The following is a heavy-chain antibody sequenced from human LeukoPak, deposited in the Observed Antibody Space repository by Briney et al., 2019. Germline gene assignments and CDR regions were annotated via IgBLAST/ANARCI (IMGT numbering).Heavy chain of an antibody. V-gene: IGHV3-7*01. D-gene: IGHD2-15*01. CDR1: EFTFSTYW. J-gene: IGHJ3*02. CDR3: ARHRSGGSQDDAFDI. CDR2: IKQDGSEK. Sequence: GGSLRLSCAASEFTFSTYWMTWVRQAPGKGLEWVADIKQDGSEKYYVDSVKGRFTISRQNAKKSLFLQTNSLRAEDTAVYYCARHRSGGSQDDAFDIWGQGTLVTVSS.